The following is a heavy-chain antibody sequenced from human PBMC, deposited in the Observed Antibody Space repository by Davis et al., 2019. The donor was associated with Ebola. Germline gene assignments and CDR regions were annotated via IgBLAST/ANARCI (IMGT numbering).Heavy chain of an antibody. V-gene: IGHV4-4*02. CDR3: ASMTVLGYFDY. CDR1: GGSISSSNW. J-gene: IGHJ4*02. CDR2: IYHSGST. D-gene: IGHD3-16*01. Sequence: MPSETLSLTCAVSGGSISSSNWWSWVRQPPGKGLEWIGEIYHSGSTNYNPSLKSRVTISVDKSKNQFSLKLSSVAAADTAVYYCASMTVLGYFDYWGQGTLVTVSS.